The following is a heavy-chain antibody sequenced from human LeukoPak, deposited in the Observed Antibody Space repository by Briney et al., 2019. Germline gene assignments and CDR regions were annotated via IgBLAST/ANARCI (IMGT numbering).Heavy chain of an antibody. CDR3: ARENSSSWYDFDY. J-gene: IGHJ4*02. CDR2: IIPTFGIA. V-gene: IGHV1-69*05. D-gene: IGHD6-13*01. Sequence: ASVKVSCKASGGTFSSYAISWVRQAPGQGLEWMGGIIPTFGIANYAQKFQGRVTITTDESTSTAYMELSSLRSEDTAVYYCARENSSSWYDFDYWGQGTLVTVSS. CDR1: GGTFSSYA.